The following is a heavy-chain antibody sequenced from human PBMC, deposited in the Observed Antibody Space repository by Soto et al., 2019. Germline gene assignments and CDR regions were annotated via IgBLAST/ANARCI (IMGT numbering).Heavy chain of an antibody. V-gene: IGHV1-69*13. CDR3: ARERYYDSSGYPNQFDY. CDR1: GSTFSSYA. CDR2: IIPIFGTA. J-gene: IGHJ4*02. Sequence: GASVKVSCKASGSTFSSYAISWVRQAPGQGLEWMGGIIPIFGTANYAQKFQGRVTITADESTSTAYMELSSLRSEDTAVYYCARERYYDSSGYPNQFDYWGQGTLVTVSS. D-gene: IGHD3-22*01.